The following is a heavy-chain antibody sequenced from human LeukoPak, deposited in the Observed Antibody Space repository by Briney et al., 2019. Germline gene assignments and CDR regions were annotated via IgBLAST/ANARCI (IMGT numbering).Heavy chain of an antibody. Sequence: SETLSLTCAVSGGSISSSNWWSWVRPPPGKGLEWIGEIYHSGSTNYNPSLKSRVTISVDTSKNDFSLKLSSVTAADTAVYYCARTTEGYCRGSTCYYYYYMNVWGKGTTVTVSS. CDR2: IYHSGST. CDR1: GGSISSSNW. V-gene: IGHV4-4*02. J-gene: IGHJ6*03. D-gene: IGHD2-15*01. CDR3: ARTTEGYCRGSTCYYYYYMNV.